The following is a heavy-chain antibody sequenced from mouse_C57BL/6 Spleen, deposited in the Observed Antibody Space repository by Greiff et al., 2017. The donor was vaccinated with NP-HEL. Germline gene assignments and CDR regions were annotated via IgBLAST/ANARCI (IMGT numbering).Heavy chain of an antibody. D-gene: IGHD4-1*01. CDR1: GYAFSSSW. Sequence: QVQLKHSGPELVKPGASVKISCKASGYAFSSSWMNWVKQRPGKGLEWIGRIYPGDGDTNYNGKFKGKATLTADKSSSTAYMQLSSLTSEDAAVYFCARTGTVYAMDYWGQGNSVTVSS. CDR2: IYPGDGDT. V-gene: IGHV1-82*01. CDR3: ARTGTVYAMDY. J-gene: IGHJ4*01.